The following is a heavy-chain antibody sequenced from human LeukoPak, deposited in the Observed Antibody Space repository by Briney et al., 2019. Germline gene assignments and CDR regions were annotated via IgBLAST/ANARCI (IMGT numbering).Heavy chain of an antibody. J-gene: IGHJ4*02. D-gene: IGHD5-24*01. V-gene: IGHV3-74*01. CDR1: GFTLSNYW. CDR3: ARERVMATGFDY. Sequence: GGSLRLSCAASGFTLSNYWMHWVRQAPGKGLVWVSRISSDGSSTSYADSVKGRFTISRDNAKNTLYLQMNSLRAEDTAVYYCARERVMATGFDYWGQGTLVTVSS. CDR2: ISSDGSST.